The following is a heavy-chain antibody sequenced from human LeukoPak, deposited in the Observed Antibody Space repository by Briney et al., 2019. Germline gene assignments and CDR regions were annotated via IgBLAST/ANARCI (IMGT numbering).Heavy chain of an antibody. CDR1: GYTLTVYY. CDR2: INPNSGGT. CDR3: ATSDYSGSGSYHY. J-gene: IGHJ4*02. Sequence: SVKVSCKPSGYTLTVYYMHWVGEAPGQGVEWMGRINPNSGGTKYAKNFQGRVTITRETTISRAYTERSRVRCAGTAGNYFATSDYSGSGSYHYWGQGTLVTVSS. D-gene: IGHD3-10*01. V-gene: IGHV1-2*06.